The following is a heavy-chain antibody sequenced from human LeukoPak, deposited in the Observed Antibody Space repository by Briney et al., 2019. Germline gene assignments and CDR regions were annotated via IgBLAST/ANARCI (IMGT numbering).Heavy chain of an antibody. V-gene: IGHV4-38-2*02. CDR3: VTPRSWELSDMAV. J-gene: IGHJ6*03. CDR1: GYSISTNYY. Sequence: SETLSLTCTVSGYSISTNYYWAWIRQSPGPGLEWIGSVYHNGETYYNPSLKSRVIISADTSKNEFSLRLTSVTAADTAVFYCVTPRSWELSDMAVWGKGTTVIVSS. CDR2: VYHNGET. D-gene: IGHD1-26*01.